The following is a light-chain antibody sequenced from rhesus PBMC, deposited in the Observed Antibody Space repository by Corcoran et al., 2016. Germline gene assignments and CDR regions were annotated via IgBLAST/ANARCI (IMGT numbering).Light chain of an antibody. J-gene: IGKJ4*01. CDR1: LSVNSN. CDR2: DSS. CDR3: QQESSWPLT. Sequence: EIVMTQSPATLSLSPGERGTLSCRASLSVNSNLAWYQQKPGQAPMPLIYDSSNRATGIPDRVSGSGSGTDFTLTISSLEPEDVGVYFCQQESSWPLTFGGGTKVEIK. V-gene: IGKV3-35*01.